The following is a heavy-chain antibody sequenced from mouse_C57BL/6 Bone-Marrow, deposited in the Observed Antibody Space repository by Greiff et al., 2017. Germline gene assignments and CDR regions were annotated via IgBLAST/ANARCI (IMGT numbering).Heavy chain of an antibody. D-gene: IGHD2-5*01. CDR3: ARGYYSKAWFAY. V-gene: IGHV1-52*01. CDR2: IDPSDSET. J-gene: IGHJ3*01. Sequence: QVQLQQPGAELVRPGSSVKLSCKASGYTFTSYWMHWVKQRPIQGLEWIGNIDPSDSETYYNQKFKDQATLTVDKSSSTAYMQLSSLTSEDSAVYYGARGYYSKAWFAYWGQGTLVTVSA. CDR1: GYTFTSYW.